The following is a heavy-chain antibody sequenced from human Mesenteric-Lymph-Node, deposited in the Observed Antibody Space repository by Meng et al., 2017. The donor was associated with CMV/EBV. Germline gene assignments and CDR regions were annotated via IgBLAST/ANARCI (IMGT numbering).Heavy chain of an antibody. D-gene: IGHD3-3*01. J-gene: IGHJ4*02. Sequence: ASVKVSCKFSGDTFTAYYFHWVRQAPGQGLEWMGWISTYNDNLDYAESLQGRVALTTDASTNTAYLDLRSLRSDDTAVYYCARYLRSLDYFDHWGQGTLVTVSS. V-gene: IGHV1-18*04. CDR2: ISTYNDNL. CDR3: ARYLRSLDYFDH. CDR1: GDTFTAYY.